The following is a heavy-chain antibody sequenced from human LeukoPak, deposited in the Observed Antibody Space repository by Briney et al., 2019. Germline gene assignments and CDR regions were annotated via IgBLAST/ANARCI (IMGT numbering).Heavy chain of an antibody. V-gene: IGHV4-34*01. CDR3: ARGIFRTYYYDSSGSQCFDY. CDR2: INHSGST. D-gene: IGHD3-22*01. Sequence: SETLSLTCAVYGGSFSGYCWSWIRQPPGKGLEWIGEINHSGSTNYNPSLKSRVTISVDTSKNQFSLKLSSVTAADTAAYYCARGIFRTYYYDSSGSQCFDYWGQGTLVTVSS. CDR1: GGSFSGYC. J-gene: IGHJ4*02.